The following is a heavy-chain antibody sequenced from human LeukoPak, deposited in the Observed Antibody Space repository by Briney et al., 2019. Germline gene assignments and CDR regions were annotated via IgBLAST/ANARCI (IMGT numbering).Heavy chain of an antibody. CDR3: ARVGSSGYPIDY. CDR1: GYTFSDYY. Sequence: GGSLRLSCAASGYTFSDYYMSWIRQAPGKGLEWVSYISSSGSTINYADSVKGRFTISRDSAKKSLFLQMNSLRAEDTAVYYCARVGSSGYPIDYWGQGTLVTVSS. J-gene: IGHJ4*02. CDR2: ISSSGSTI. V-gene: IGHV3-11*01. D-gene: IGHD3-22*01.